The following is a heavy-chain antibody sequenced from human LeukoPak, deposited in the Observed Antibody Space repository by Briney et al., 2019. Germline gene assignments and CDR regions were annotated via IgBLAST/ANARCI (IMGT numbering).Heavy chain of an antibody. CDR1: GCAFSGFA. V-gene: IGHV3-23*01. CDR3: ARGRGGDYVHSGCDY. Sequence: GESLRLSCSASGCAFSGFAMGWIRQAPGKGLEWVSSISGSGGNTYYADSVEGRFTVSRDNYKNALYLQMNSLRAEDTALYYCARGRGGDYVHSGCDYWGQGTRVTVSS. J-gene: IGHJ4*02. CDR2: ISGSGGNT. D-gene: IGHD4-17*01.